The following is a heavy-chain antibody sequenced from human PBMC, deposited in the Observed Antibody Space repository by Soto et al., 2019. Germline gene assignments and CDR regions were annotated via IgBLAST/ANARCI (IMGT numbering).Heavy chain of an antibody. CDR1: GDSISGSS. Sequence: QGQLQESGPGLVKPSETLSLTCTVSGDSISGSSWSWIRQPPGKGLEWIAYMYFSGSTNYNPSHNGRVTISVEPYKNQLSLKLSSVTAADTAVYYCARGSGWYFHWGQGTLVTVSS. J-gene: IGHJ4*02. CDR2: MYFSGST. CDR3: ARGSGWYFH. V-gene: IGHV4-59*01. D-gene: IGHD6-19*01.